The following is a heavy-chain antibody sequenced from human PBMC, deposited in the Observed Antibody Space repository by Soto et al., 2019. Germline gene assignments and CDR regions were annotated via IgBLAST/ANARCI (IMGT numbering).Heavy chain of an antibody. J-gene: IGHJ4*02. CDR1: GFTFDDYA. V-gene: IGHV3-9*01. CDR3: AKDGAGYCSGGSCYTYYFDY. Sequence: ESGGGLVQPGRSLRLSCAASGFTFDDYAMHWVRQAPGKGLEWVSGISWNSGSIGYADSVKGRFTISRDNAKNSLYLQMNSLRAEDTALYYCAKDGAGYCSGGSCYTYYFDYWGQGTLVTVSS. CDR2: ISWNSGSI. D-gene: IGHD2-15*01.